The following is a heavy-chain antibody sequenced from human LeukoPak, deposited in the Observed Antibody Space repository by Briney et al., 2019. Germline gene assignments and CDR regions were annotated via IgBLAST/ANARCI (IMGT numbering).Heavy chain of an antibody. Sequence: SETLSLTCAVYGGSFSGYYWSWIRQPPGKGLEWIGEINHSGSTNYNPSLKSRVTISVDTSKNQFSLKLSSVTAADTAVCYCARQARKRFLITMVRGVINAFDIWGQGTMVTVSS. D-gene: IGHD3-10*01. J-gene: IGHJ3*02. V-gene: IGHV4-34*01. CDR2: INHSGST. CDR1: GGSFSGYY. CDR3: ARQARKRFLITMVRGVINAFDI.